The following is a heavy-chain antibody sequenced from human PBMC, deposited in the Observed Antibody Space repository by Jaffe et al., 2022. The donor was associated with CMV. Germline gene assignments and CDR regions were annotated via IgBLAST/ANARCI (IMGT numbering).Heavy chain of an antibody. J-gene: IGHJ4*02. Sequence: QLQLQESGPGLVKPSETLSLTCTVSGGSIISSSYYWGWLRQPPGKGLEWIGNVYYSGGTYYNPSLKSRVSISVDTSGKQLSLKLSSVTAADTAVYYCATSFWSAYYLDYWGRGTLVTVSS. CDR2: VYYSGGT. D-gene: IGHD3-3*01. CDR1: GGSIISSSYY. CDR3: ATSFWSAYYLDY. V-gene: IGHV4-39*01.